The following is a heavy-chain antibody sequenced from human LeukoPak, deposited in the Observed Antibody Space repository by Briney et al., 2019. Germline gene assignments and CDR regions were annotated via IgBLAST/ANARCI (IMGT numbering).Heavy chain of an antibody. Sequence: GTLRLSCAASGCTFSGYYMSWIRQPPGKGLEWVSYISCSGSTIYYAASVKGRFTTTRNDAKNSLYLQMNSLRAEDTAVYCCTRGGSTSCNDSWGQGTLVTVSS. J-gene: IGHJ4*02. CDR1: GCTFSGYY. D-gene: IGHD2-2*01. V-gene: IGHV3-11*01. CDR3: TRGGSTSCNDS. CDR2: ISCSGSTI.